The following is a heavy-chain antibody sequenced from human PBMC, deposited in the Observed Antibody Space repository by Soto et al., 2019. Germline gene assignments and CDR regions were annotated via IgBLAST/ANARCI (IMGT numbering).Heavy chain of an antibody. D-gene: IGHD6-13*01. V-gene: IGHV3-48*01. Sequence: EVQLVESGGGLVQPGGSLRLSCAASGFTFSSYSMNWVRQATGKGLEWVSYISSSSSTIYYADSVKGRFTISRDNAKNSLYLQMTSLRAEDTAVYYCARHPERIAEIGWFEPWGQGTLVTVSS. CDR1: GFTFSSYS. CDR3: ARHPERIAEIGWFEP. J-gene: IGHJ5*02. CDR2: ISSSSSTI.